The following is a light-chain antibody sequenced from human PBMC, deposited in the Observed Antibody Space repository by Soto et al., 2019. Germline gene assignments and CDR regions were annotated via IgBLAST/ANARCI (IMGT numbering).Light chain of an antibody. Sequence: QAVVTQPPSVSAAPGQKVTISCSGSSSNIRNNYVSWYQQLPGTAPKLLIYDDNKRPSGIPDRFSGSRSGTSATLGITGLQTGDEADYYCGTWDSSLSAVVFGGGTKVTVL. CDR2: DDN. CDR1: SSNIRNNY. CDR3: GTWDSSLSAVV. V-gene: IGLV1-51*01. J-gene: IGLJ2*01.